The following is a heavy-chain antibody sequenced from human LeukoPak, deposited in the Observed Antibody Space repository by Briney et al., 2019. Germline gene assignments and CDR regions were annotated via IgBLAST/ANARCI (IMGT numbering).Heavy chain of an antibody. CDR2: INHSGST. D-gene: IGHD1-1*01. CDR1: GGSFSGYY. CDR3: ARERRPGNWFDP. Sequence: PSETLSLTCAVYGGSFSGYYWSWIRQPPGKGLEWIGEINHSGSTNYNPSLKSRVTISVDTSKNQFSLKLSSVTAADTAVYYCARERRPGNWFDPWGQGTLVTVSS. J-gene: IGHJ5*02. V-gene: IGHV4-34*01.